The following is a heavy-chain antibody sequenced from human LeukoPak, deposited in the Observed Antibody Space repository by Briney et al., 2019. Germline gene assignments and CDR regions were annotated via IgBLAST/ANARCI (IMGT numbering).Heavy chain of an antibody. CDR2: ISYDGSNK. CDR3: ARDPDYYDSRGDAFDI. J-gene: IGHJ3*02. D-gene: IGHD3-22*01. Sequence: GGSLRLSCAASGFTFSSYAMHWVRQAPGKGLEWVAVISYDGSNKYYADSVKGRFTISRDNSKNTLYLQMNSLRAEDTAVYYCARDPDYYDSRGDAFDIWGQGTMVTVSS. V-gene: IGHV3-30-3*01. CDR1: GFTFSSYA.